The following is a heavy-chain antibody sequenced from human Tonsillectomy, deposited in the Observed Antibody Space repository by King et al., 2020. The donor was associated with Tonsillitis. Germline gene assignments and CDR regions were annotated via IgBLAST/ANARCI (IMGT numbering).Heavy chain of an antibody. Sequence: QLVQSGAEVKKPGASVKVSCKASGYTFSSYGINWVRQAPGQGLEWMGCISIYNGNTNYAEKLQGRVTMTTDTSTSTAYMELRSLRFDDTAVYYCARDIVVVPGAALHDGFDIWGQGTVVTVSS. CDR1: GYTFSSYG. CDR3: ARDIVVVPGAALHDGFDI. D-gene: IGHD2-2*01. CDR2: ISIYNGNT. J-gene: IGHJ3*02. V-gene: IGHV1-18*01.